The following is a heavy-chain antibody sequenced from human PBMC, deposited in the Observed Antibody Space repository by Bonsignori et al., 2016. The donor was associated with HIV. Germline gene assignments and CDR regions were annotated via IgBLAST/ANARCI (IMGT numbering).Heavy chain of an antibody. Sequence: PGKGLEWIGYIYYSGSTNYNPSLKSRVTISVDTSKNQFSLKLSSVTAADTAVYYCARDYGSGEWGQGTLVTVSS. J-gene: IGHJ4*02. V-gene: IGHV4-59*13. D-gene: IGHD3-10*01. CDR2: IYYSGST. CDR3: ARDYGSGE.